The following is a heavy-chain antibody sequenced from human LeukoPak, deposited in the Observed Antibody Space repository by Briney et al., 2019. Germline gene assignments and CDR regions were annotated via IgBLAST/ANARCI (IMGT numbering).Heavy chain of an antibody. Sequence: GGSLRLSCAASGFTFSSYAMSWVRQAPGKGLEWVSYISSSGSTIYYADSVKGRFTISRDNAKNSLYLQMNSLRAEDTAVYYCAREGYSYGPFDYWGQGTLVTVSS. D-gene: IGHD5-18*01. J-gene: IGHJ4*02. V-gene: IGHV3-48*04. CDR2: ISSSGSTI. CDR3: AREGYSYGPFDY. CDR1: GFTFSSYA.